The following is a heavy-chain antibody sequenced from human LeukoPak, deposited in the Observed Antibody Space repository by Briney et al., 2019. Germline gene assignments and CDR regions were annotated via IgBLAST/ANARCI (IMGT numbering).Heavy chain of an antibody. D-gene: IGHD3-3*01. J-gene: IGHJ3*02. CDR2: IYTSGST. CDR1: GGSISSYY. CDR3: ARVRYDFWSGYPDDAFDI. Sequence: SSETLSLTCTVSGGSISSYYWSWIRQPAGKGLEWIGRIYTSGSTNYNPSLKSRVTMSVDTSKNQFSLKLSSVTAADTAVYYCARVRYDFWSGYPDDAFDIWGQGTMVTVSS. V-gene: IGHV4-4*07.